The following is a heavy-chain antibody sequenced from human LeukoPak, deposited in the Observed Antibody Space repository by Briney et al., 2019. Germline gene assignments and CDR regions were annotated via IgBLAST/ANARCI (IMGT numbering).Heavy chain of an antibody. CDR1: GVSINSHY. D-gene: IGHD3-3*01. CDR3: ARVLQNYYHMDV. CDR2: IYDSGSA. V-gene: IGHV4-59*11. Sequence: SETLSLTCTVSGVSINSHYWSWIRQPPGKGLEWIGFIYDSGSANYKSSLKSRVTMTVDTSKNQVSLKLNSVTAADTAVYYCARVLQNYYHMDVWGKGTTVTVSS. J-gene: IGHJ6*03.